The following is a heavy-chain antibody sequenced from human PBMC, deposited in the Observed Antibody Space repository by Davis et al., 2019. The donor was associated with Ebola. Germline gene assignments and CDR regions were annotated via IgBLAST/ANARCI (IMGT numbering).Heavy chain of an antibody. CDR1: GGSISRYY. CDR3: ARDVETEYFDS. V-gene: IGHV4-59*12. CDR2: ISYSGST. D-gene: IGHD5-18*01. J-gene: IGHJ4*02. Sequence: SETLSLTCTVSGGSISRYYWTWIRQPPGKGLEWIGYISYSGSTHYNPSLKSRVTISVDTSKNQFSLRLSSVAAADTAVYYCARDVETEYFDSWGQGTLVTVSS.